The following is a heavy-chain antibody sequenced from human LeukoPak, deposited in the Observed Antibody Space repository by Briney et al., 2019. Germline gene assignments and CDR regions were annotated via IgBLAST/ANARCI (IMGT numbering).Heavy chain of an antibody. Sequence: GGSLRLSCAASGFTFSSYWMSWVRQAPGKGLEWVANIKQDGSEKYYVDSVKGRFTISRDNAKNSLYLQMNSLRAEDTAVYYCARDLDSSGYYFSYYYYGMDVWGQGTTVTVSS. CDR2: IKQDGSEK. J-gene: IGHJ6*02. V-gene: IGHV3-7*01. CDR1: GFTFSSYW. CDR3: ARDLDSSGYYFSYYYYGMDV. D-gene: IGHD3-22*01.